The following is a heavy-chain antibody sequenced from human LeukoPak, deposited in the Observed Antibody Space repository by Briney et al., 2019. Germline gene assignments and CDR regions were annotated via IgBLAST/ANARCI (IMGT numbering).Heavy chain of an antibody. Sequence: GGSLRLSCAASGFTFSDYYMSWICQAPGKGLEWVSYISSSSSYTNYADSVKGRFTISRDNAKNSLYLQMNSLRAEDTAVYYCARVLSRGSFDYWGQGTLVTVSS. CDR3: ARVLSRGSFDY. J-gene: IGHJ4*02. CDR2: ISSSSSYT. V-gene: IGHV3-11*06. CDR1: GFTFSDYY. D-gene: IGHD2-8*01.